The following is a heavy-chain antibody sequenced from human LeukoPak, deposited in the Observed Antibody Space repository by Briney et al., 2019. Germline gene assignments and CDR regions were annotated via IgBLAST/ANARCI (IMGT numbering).Heavy chain of an antibody. CDR2: IYYSGRP. V-gene: IGHV4-59*01. CDR1: GGSISSYY. J-gene: IGHJ3*02. CDR3: AREPSPAVIHHAFDI. Sequence: PSETLSLTCTVSGGSISSYYWSWIRQPPGKGLEWIGYIYYSGRPNYNPSLKSRVTISVDTSKHQFSLKLSSVTAADTAVYYCAREPSPAVIHHAFDIWGQGTMVSVSS. D-gene: IGHD5-18*01.